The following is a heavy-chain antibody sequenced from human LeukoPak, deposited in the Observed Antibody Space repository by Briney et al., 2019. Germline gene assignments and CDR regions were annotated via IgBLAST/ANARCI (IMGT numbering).Heavy chain of an antibody. CDR2: IRYDGSNK. Sequence: GRSLRLSCAASGFTFSNYGMHWVRQAPGKGLEWVAFIRYDGSNKYYADSVKGRFTISRDNSKNTLYLQMNSLRAEDTAVYYCAKDGAWGLRLGEPTPYYFDYWGQGTLVTVSS. J-gene: IGHJ4*02. CDR1: GFTFSNYG. D-gene: IGHD3-16*01. CDR3: AKDGAWGLRLGEPTPYYFDY. V-gene: IGHV3-30*02.